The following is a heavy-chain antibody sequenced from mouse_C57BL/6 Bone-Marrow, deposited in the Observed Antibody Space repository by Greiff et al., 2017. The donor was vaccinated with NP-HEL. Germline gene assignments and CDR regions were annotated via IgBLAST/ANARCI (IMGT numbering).Heavy chain of an antibody. CDR1: GFTFSAFS. CDR2: SRNKANDYTT. J-gene: IGHJ1*03. CDR3: ARDAWDEGYFDV. Sequence: EVNVVESGGGLVQSGRSLRLSCATSGFTFSAFSMEWVRQAPGTGLEWIAASRNKANDYTTEYSASVKGRFIVSRDTSQSILYLQMNDLRAEDTAIYYCARDAWDEGYFDVWGTGTTVTVSS. V-gene: IGHV7-1*01. D-gene: IGHD4-1*01.